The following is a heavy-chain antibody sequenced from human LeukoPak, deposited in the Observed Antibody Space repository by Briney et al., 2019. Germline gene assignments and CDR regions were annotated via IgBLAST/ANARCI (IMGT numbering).Heavy chain of an antibody. J-gene: IGHJ4*02. CDR1: GFTFSSHD. V-gene: IGHV3-48*03. D-gene: IGHD3-10*01. Sequence: GGSLRLSCTDSGFTFSSHDMTWVRQAPGKGLEWVSYISSGGYTTRYADSVKGRFTISRDNAKNSLYLQMNSLRAEDTAVYYCAREGSSYAPSEPFYFDYWGQGTLVTVSS. CDR3: AREGSSYAPSEPFYFDY. CDR2: ISSGGYTT.